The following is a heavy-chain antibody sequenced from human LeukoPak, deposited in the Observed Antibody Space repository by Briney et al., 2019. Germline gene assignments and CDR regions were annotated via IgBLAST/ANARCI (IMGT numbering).Heavy chain of an antibody. CDR3: ARPRAVAGTLHFDY. J-gene: IGHJ4*02. Sequence: PGGSLRLSCAASGFTFSTYWMSWVRQAPGKGLEWVANIRQDGSDKYYVDSVKGRFTISRDNAKNSLYLQMNSLRAEDTAVYYCARPRAVAGTLHFDYWGQGTLVTVSS. D-gene: IGHD6-19*01. CDR1: GFTFSTYW. V-gene: IGHV3-7*01. CDR2: IRQDGSDK.